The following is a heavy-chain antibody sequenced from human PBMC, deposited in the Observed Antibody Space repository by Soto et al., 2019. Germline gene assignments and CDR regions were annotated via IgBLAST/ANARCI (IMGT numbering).Heavy chain of an antibody. CDR1: GGVFSNYA. CDR2: IVPVFGTP. V-gene: IGHV1-69*01. D-gene: IGHD3-22*01. J-gene: IGHJ5*02. CDR3: ARESHYLSTGYYFDN. Sequence: QVQLVQSGAEVQKPGSSVKVSCKASGGVFSNYALTWVRQAPGQGLEWVGGIVPVFGTPNYAPKFQGRVTVTADESTRTGYMELSSLTSEDTAMYYCARESHYLSTGYYFDNWGQGTLVTVSS.